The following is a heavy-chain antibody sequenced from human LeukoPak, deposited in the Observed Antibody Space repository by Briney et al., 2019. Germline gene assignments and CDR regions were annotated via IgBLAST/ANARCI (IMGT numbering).Heavy chain of an antibody. CDR3: VRRGDASSGWGDHDF. D-gene: IGHD6-19*01. CDR1: GFTFNRNA. CDR2: IGGSGDKT. V-gene: IGHV3-23*01. Sequence: GGSLRLSCAASGFTFNRNAINWVRQAPGKGLEWVSTIGGSGDKTFYADSVKGRFTISRDNSKNMVHLQMNSLTGEDTALYYYVRRGDASSGWGDHDFWGQGALVTVSS. J-gene: IGHJ4*02.